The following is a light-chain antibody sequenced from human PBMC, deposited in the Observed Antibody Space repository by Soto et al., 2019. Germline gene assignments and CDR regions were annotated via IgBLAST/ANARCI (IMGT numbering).Light chain of an antibody. CDR3: CSYAGSYTFV. Sequence: QSALTQPRSGSGSPGQSVTISCTGTSSDVGGYNYVSWYQQHPGNAPKLMIYDVSKRPSGAPDRFSGSKSGNTASLTISGLQAEDEADYYCCSYAGSYTFVFGTGTKLTVL. CDR1: SSDVGGYNY. J-gene: IGLJ1*01. CDR2: DVS. V-gene: IGLV2-11*01.